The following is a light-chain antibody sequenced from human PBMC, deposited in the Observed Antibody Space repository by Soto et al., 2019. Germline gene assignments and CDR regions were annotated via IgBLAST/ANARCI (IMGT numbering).Light chain of an antibody. V-gene: IGKV3-11*01. CDR2: DAS. Sequence: EIVMTQSPATLSVSPGERATLFCRASQNVNNYLAWYQQKPGQAPRLLIYDASNRATGIPARFSGSGSGTDFTLNISSLEPEDFAVYYCQQRNNWPAISFGQGTRLEI. CDR1: QNVNNY. J-gene: IGKJ5*01. CDR3: QQRNNWPAIS.